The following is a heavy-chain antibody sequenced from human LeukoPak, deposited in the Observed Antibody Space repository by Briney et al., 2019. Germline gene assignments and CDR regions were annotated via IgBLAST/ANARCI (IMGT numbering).Heavy chain of an antibody. CDR1: GGTFSSYA. Sequence: GSSVKVSCKASGGTFSSYAISWVRQAPGQGLEWMGRIIPILGIANYAQKLQGRVTITADKSTSTAYMELSSLRSEDTAVYYCAREPESGIHADYWGQGTLVTVSS. J-gene: IGHJ4*02. V-gene: IGHV1-69*04. CDR3: AREPESGIHADY. CDR2: IIPILGIA.